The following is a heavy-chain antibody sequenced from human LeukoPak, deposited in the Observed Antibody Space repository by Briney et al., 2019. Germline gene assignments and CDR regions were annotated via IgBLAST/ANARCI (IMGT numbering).Heavy chain of an antibody. CDR1: GFSLSSYW. CDR2: IRKDGSEK. CDR3: ARGRNSMVRGAIRAESRYYYSYYMDV. Sequence: PGGSLRLSCAASGFSLSSYWMSWVRQAPGKGLEWVANIRKDGSEKYYVDSVTGRFTISRDNAKNSLYLQMNSLRAEDTAVYYCARGRNSMVRGAIRAESRYYYSYYMDVWGKGTTVTVSS. J-gene: IGHJ6*03. V-gene: IGHV3-7*01. D-gene: IGHD3-10*01.